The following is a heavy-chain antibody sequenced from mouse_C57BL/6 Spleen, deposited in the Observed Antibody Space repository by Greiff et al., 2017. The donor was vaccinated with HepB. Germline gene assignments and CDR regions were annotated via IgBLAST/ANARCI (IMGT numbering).Heavy chain of an antibody. CDR2: IDPENGDT. CDR3: TTGYDYGIYYAMDY. D-gene: IGHD2-4*01. V-gene: IGHV14-4*01. Sequence: EVQLQQSGAELVRPGASVKLSCTASGFNIKDDYMHWVKQRPEQGLEWIGWIDPENGDTEYASKFQGKATITADTSSNTAYLQLSSLTSEDTAVYYCTTGYDYGIYYAMDYWGQGTSVTVSS. CDR1: GFNIKDDY. J-gene: IGHJ4*01.